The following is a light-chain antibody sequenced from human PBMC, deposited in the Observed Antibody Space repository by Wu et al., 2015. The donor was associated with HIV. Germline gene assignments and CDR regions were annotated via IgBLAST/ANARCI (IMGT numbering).Light chain of an antibody. V-gene: IGKV3-20*01. CDR2: GAS. Sequence: EIVLTQSPGTLSLSPGERATLSCRTSQSVSSRYFAWFQQKPGQAPRLLIYGASIRATAIPDRFSGSGSGTDFTLTISRLEPEDFAVYYCQQYGSSPQTFGQGTKVEIK. J-gene: IGKJ1*01. CDR3: QQYGSSPQT. CDR1: QSVSSRY.